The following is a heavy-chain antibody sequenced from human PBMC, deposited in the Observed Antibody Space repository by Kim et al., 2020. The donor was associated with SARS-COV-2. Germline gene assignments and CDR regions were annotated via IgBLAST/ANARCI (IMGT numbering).Heavy chain of an antibody. Sequence: PSLKSRVTIAADTPKTQFSRKLSSVTAAGTAVYYCARMGSSGWFESAFDIWGQGTMVTVSS. D-gene: IGHD6-19*01. V-gene: IGHV4-34*01. CDR3: ARMGSSGWFESAFDI. J-gene: IGHJ3*02.